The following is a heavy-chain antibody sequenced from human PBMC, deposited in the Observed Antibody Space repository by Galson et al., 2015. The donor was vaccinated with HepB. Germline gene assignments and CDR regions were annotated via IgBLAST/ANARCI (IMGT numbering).Heavy chain of an antibody. V-gene: IGHV1-69*13. CDR3: ARARGLVVVAYY. J-gene: IGHJ4*02. Sequence: SVKVSCKASGGTFSSYAISWVRQAPGQGLEWMGGIIPIFGTANYAQKFQGRVTITADESTSTAYMELRSLRSDDTAVYYCARARGLVVVAYYWGQGTLVTVSS. CDR1: GGTFSSYA. CDR2: IIPIFGTA. D-gene: IGHD2-15*01.